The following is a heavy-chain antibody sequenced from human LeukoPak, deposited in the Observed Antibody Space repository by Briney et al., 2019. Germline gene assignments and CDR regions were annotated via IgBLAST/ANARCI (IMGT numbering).Heavy chain of an antibody. CDR1: GFTFDDYA. V-gene: IGHV3-9*01. J-gene: IGHJ3*02. D-gene: IGHD4-17*01. CDR2: ISWNSGSL. Sequence: AGGSLRLSCATSGFTFDDYAMHWVRQAPGKGLEWVSGISWNSGSLGYADSVKGRFTISRDNAKNSLFLQMNSLRSEDTAVYYCARTLRYYGDYWGDAFDIWGQGTMVTVSS. CDR3: ARTLRYYGDYWGDAFDI.